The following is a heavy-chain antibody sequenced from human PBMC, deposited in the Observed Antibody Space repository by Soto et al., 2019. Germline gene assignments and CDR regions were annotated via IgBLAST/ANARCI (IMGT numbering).Heavy chain of an antibody. D-gene: IGHD3-3*01. J-gene: IGHJ4*02. CDR1: GYTFTSYD. V-gene: IGHV1-8*01. CDR3: ARGYDFWSGYSDQFDY. Sequence: GASVKVSCKASGYTFTSYDINWVRQATGQGLEWMGWMNPNSGNTGYAQKFQGRVTMTRNTSISTAYMELSSLRSEDTAVYYCARGYDFWSGYSDQFDYWGQGTLVTVSS. CDR2: MNPNSGNT.